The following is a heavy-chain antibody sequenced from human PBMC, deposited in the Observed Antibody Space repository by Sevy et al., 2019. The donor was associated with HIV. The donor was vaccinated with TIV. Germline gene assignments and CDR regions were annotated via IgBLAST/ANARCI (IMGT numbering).Heavy chain of an antibody. Sequence: SETLSLTCTVSGGSISSSSYYWGWIRQPPGKGLEWIGSIYYSGSTYYNPSLMSRVTISVDTSKDQFSVKQSSVTAADTAVYYCAGHLSLSSSWQKQRVDAFDIWGQGTMVTVSS. J-gene: IGHJ3*02. CDR1: GGSISSSSYY. CDR2: IYYSGST. D-gene: IGHD6-13*01. V-gene: IGHV4-39*01. CDR3: AGHLSLSSSWQKQRVDAFDI.